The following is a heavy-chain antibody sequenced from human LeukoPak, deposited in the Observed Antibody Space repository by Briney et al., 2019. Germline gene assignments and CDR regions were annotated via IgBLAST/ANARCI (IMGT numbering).Heavy chain of an antibody. CDR2: ISSSGSTI. D-gene: IGHD3-10*02. CDR3: AELGITMVGGV. J-gene: IGHJ6*04. V-gene: IGHV3-48*03. CDR1: GFTFSSFE. Sequence: GGSLRLSCAASGFTFSSFEMNWVRQAPGKGLEWVSYISSSGSTIYYADSVKGRFTISRDNAKNSLYLQMNSLRAEDTAVYYCAELGITMVGGVWGKGTTVTISS.